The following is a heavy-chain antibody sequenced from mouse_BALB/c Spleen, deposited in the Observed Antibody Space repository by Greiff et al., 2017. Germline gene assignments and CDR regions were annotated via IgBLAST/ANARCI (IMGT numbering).Heavy chain of an antibody. Sequence: DVMLVESGGGLVQPGGSLKLSCAASGFTFSSYTMSWVRQTPEKRLEWVAYISNGGGSTYYPDTVKGRFTISRDNAKNTLYLQMSSLKSEDTAMYYCARGAKYYFDYWGQGTTLTVSS. CDR1: GFTFSSYT. J-gene: IGHJ2*01. V-gene: IGHV5-12-2*01. CDR3: ARGAKYYFDY. CDR2: ISNGGGST.